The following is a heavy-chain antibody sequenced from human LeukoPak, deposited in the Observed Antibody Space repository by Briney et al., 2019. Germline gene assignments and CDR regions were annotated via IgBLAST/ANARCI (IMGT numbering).Heavy chain of an antibody. D-gene: IGHD1-26*01. CDR2: VNHSGTA. Sequence: SETLSLTCAVHGGSFSGYYWSWIRQPPGQGLEWIGEVNHSGTARYNPSLESRVTISVDTSKSQSSLNVYFVTAADTAVYYCASLNPFSGRRNAFHIWGQGAMVTVSS. CDR1: GGSFSGYY. CDR3: ASLNPFSGRRNAFHI. J-gene: IGHJ3*02. V-gene: IGHV4-34*01.